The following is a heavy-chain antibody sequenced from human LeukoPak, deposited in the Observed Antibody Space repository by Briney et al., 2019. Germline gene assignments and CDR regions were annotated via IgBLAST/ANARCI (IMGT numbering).Heavy chain of an antibody. Sequence: LRLSCAASGFTFSSYSMNWVRQHPGKGLEWIGYIYYSGSTYYNPSLKSRVTISVDTSKNQFSLELNSVTAADTAVYYCARDRTGYYIFDYWGRGTLVTVSS. D-gene: IGHD3-9*01. CDR3: ARDRTGYYIFDY. V-gene: IGHV4-31*02. CDR1: GFTFSSYS. CDR2: IYYSGST. J-gene: IGHJ4*02.